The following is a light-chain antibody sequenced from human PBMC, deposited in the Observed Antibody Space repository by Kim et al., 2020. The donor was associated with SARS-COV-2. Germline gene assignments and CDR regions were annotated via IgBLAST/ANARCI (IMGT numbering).Light chain of an antibody. V-gene: IGKV3-15*01. CDR3: QQYNNWPQT. J-gene: IGKJ1*01. Sequence: EIVMTQSPATLSASPGERATLSCRASQSVSSNLAWYQQRPGQAPRLVIYGASTRATGIPARFSGSGSGTEFTLTISSLQSEDFAVYYWQQYNNWPQTFGQGTKVDIK. CDR2: GAS. CDR1: QSVSSN.